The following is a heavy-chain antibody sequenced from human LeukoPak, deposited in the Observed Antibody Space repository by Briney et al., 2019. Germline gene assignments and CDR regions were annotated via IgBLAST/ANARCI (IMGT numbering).Heavy chain of an antibody. CDR2: RWYDGSNK. D-gene: IGHD5-18*01. J-gene: IGHJ4*02. Sequence: GGSLRLSCAASGFTFSSYGMHWVRQAPGKGLEWVAVRWYDGSNKYYADSVKGRFTISRDNSKNTLYLQMNSLRAEDTAVYYCARNTAMVIVGTFTFDYWGQGTLVTVSS. CDR1: GFTFSSYG. CDR3: ARNTAMVIVGTFTFDY. V-gene: IGHV3-33*01.